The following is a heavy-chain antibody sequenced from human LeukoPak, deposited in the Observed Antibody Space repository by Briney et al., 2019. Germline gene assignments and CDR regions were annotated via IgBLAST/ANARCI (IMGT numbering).Heavy chain of an antibody. V-gene: IGHV3-74*01. J-gene: IGHJ4*02. D-gene: IGHD6-13*01. Sequence: GGSLRLSCAASGFTFSSYWMHWVRQVPGKGLVWVSRINSGGTTTNYADSVKGRFTISRDNAKNTLYLQMNSLRAEDTAVYYCAKDSGWFRFDYWGQGTLVTVSS. CDR2: INSGGTTT. CDR1: GFTFSSYW. CDR3: AKDSGWFRFDY.